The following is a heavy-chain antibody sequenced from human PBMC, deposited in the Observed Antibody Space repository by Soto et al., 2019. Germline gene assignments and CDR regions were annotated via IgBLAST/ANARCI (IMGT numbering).Heavy chain of an antibody. Sequence: SVXVSCKASGGTFSSYAISWVRQAPGQGLEWMGGIIPIFGTANYAQKFQGRVTITADESTSTAYMELSSLRSEDTAVYYCARGGGPRADYFDYWGQGTLVTVSS. CDR3: ARGGGPRADYFDY. V-gene: IGHV1-69*13. CDR1: GGTFSSYA. D-gene: IGHD2-15*01. J-gene: IGHJ4*02. CDR2: IIPIFGTA.